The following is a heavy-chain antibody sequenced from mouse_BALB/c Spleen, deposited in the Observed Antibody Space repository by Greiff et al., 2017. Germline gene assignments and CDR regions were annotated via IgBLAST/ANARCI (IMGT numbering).Heavy chain of an antibody. V-gene: IGHV4-2*02. CDR3: AHRGIYYAWFAY. Sequence: EVNLLESGGGLVQPGGSLNLSCAASGFDFSRYWMSWARQAPGKGQEWIGEINPGSSTINYTPSLKDKFIISRDNAKNTLYLQMSKVRSEDTALYYCAHRGIYYAWFAYWGQGTLVTVSA. CDR1: GFDFSRYW. J-gene: IGHJ3*01. CDR2: INPGSSTI. D-gene: IGHD2-1*01.